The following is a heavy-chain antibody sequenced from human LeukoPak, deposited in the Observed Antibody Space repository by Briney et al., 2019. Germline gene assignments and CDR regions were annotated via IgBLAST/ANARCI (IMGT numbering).Heavy chain of an antibody. D-gene: IGHD3-16*01. Sequence: ASVKVSCKASGYTFTSYDINWVRQATGQGLEWLGWISAYNGYTRYAQKLQGRVTMTTDTSTSTVYMELRSLRFDDTAVYYCARGGLRRLDYYYYYMDVWGKGTTVTVSS. V-gene: IGHV1-18*01. J-gene: IGHJ6*03. CDR2: ISAYNGYT. CDR3: ARGGLRRLDYYYYYMDV. CDR1: GYTFTSYD.